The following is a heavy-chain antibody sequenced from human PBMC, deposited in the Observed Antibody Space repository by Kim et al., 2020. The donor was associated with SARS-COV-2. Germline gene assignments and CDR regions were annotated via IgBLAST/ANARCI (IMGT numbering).Heavy chain of an antibody. J-gene: IGHJ6*03. Sequence: GGSLRLSCAASGFTFSSYSMNWVRQAPGKGLEWVSSISSSSSYIYYADSVKGRFTISRDNAKNSLYLQMNSLRAEDTAVYYCAREGVGDYYYYYMDVWGKGTTVTVSS. V-gene: IGHV3-21*01. CDR1: GFTFSSYS. D-gene: IGHD2-15*01. CDR3: AREGVGDYYYYYMDV. CDR2: ISSSSSYI.